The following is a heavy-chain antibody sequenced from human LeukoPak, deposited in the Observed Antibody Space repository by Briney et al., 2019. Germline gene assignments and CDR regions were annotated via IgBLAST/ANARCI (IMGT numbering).Heavy chain of an antibody. CDR2: MNPNSGNT. J-gene: IGHJ4*02. CDR3: ARGDVRSGWYYGEYYFDY. CDR1: GYTFTSYD. Sequence: ASVKVSCKASGYTFTSYDINWVRQATGQELEWMGWMNPNSGNTGYAQKFQGRVTMTRNTSISTAYMELSSLRSEDTAVYYCARGDVRSGWYYGEYYFDYWGQGTLVTVSS. V-gene: IGHV1-8*01. D-gene: IGHD6-19*01.